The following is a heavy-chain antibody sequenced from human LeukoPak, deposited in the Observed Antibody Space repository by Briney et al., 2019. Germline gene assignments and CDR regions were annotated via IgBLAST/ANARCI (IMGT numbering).Heavy chain of an antibody. CDR2: INHSGST. CDR3: ARSPGFLNRDY. V-gene: IGHV4-34*01. D-gene: IGHD1-1*01. CDR1: GGSFSGYY. Sequence: SETLSLTCAVYGGSFSGYYWSWIRQPPGKGLEWIGEINHSGSTNYNPSLKSRVTISVDTSKNQLSLKLNSVTAADTAVYYCARSPGFLNRDYWGQGTLVTVSS. J-gene: IGHJ4*02.